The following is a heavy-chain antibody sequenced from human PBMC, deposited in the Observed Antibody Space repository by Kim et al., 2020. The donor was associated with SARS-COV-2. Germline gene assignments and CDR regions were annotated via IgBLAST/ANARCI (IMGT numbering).Heavy chain of an antibody. CDR2: IHTDGTT. CDR3: RRGHWGDSPS. V-gene: IGHV3-53*01. J-gene: IGHJ4*02. Sequence: GGSLRLSCAAAGFTVSDHYLSWVRQAPGKGLEWISMIHTDGTTYYADSVMGRFTISRDTSKNTLYLRMNNLRAEDTAVYYCRRGHWGDSPSWGQGTRITISS. CDR1: GFTVSDHY. D-gene: IGHD2-21*02.